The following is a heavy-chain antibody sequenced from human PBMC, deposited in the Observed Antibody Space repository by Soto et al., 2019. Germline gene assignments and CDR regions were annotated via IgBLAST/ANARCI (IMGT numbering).Heavy chain of an antibody. CDR2: SYSGGST. Sequence: EVQLVESGGGLVQPGGSLILSCVASGFSVSSNYMSWVRQAPGKGLEWVSLSYSGGSTYYADSVKGRFIISRDNSKNTLDLQMNSLSAEDTAVYYCARGSVKYYFDYWGQGTLVTVSS. D-gene: IGHD4-17*01. V-gene: IGHV3-66*01. CDR1: GFSVSSNY. CDR3: ARGSVKYYFDY. J-gene: IGHJ4*02.